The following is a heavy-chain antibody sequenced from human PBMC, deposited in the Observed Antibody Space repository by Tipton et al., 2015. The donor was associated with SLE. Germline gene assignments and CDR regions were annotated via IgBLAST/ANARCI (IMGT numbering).Heavy chain of an antibody. CDR2: IQYDGNNR. CDR1: GFSFSRNG. D-gene: IGHD3/OR15-3a*01. CDR3: AKDMGSWTYALDI. J-gene: IGHJ3*02. V-gene: IGHV3-30*02. Sequence: SLRLSCAASGFSFSRNGMHWVRQAPGKGLEWVSFIQYDGNNRQHADSVEGRIIISRDNSKKTLYLQRNRLRPEDTAVYYCAKDMGSWTYALDIWGQGAMVTVSS.